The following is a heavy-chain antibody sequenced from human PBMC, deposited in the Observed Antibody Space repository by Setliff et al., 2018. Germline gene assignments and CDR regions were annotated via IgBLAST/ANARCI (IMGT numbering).Heavy chain of an antibody. CDR1: GGSFSGYY. V-gene: IGHV4-34*01. Sequence: KTSETLSLTCAVYGGSFSGYYWSWIRQPPGKGLEWIGEINHSGSTNYNPSLKSRVTISVDTSKNQFSLKLSSVTAADTAVYYCARGIAAALGPFDYWGQGTLVTVSS. J-gene: IGHJ4*02. CDR3: ARGIAAALGPFDY. D-gene: IGHD6-13*01. CDR2: INHSGST.